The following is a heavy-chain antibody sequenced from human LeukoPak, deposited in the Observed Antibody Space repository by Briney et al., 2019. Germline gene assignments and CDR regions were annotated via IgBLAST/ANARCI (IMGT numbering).Heavy chain of an antibody. CDR3: ARLISDIVVVPADY. CDR1: GYTFTSYG. J-gene: IGHJ4*02. CDR2: ISAYNGNT. D-gene: IGHD2-2*01. V-gene: IGHV1-18*01. Sequence: GASVKVSCKASGYTFTSYGISWVRQAPGQGLEWMGWISAYNGNTNYAQKLQGRVTMTTDTSTSTAYMELRSLRSDDTAVYYCARLISDIVVVPADYWGQGTLVTVSS.